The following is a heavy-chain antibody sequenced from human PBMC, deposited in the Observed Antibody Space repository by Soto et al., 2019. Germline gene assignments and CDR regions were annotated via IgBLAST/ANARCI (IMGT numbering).Heavy chain of an antibody. CDR2: ISGSGGST. J-gene: IGHJ5*02. CDR3: AANSSSWYDWFDP. Sequence: EVQLLESGGGLVQPGGSLRLSCAASGFTFSSYAMSWVRQAPGKGLEWVSAISGSGGSTYYADSVKGRFTISRDNSKNKLYPEMDSLRAEDTAVYYCAANSSSWYDWFDPWGQGTLVTVSS. D-gene: IGHD6-13*01. V-gene: IGHV3-23*01. CDR1: GFTFSSYA.